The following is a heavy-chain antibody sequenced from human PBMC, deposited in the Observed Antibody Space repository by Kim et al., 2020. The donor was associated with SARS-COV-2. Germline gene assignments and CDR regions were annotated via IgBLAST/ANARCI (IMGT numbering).Heavy chain of an antibody. V-gene: IGHV3-23*01. J-gene: IGHJ4*02. D-gene: IGHD3-10*01. CDR3: AKDLRLGRVFDY. Sequence: CYAERVSDRFTIARDNSKNTVNLQMNSLRPEDTAVYVCAKDLRLGRVFDYWGERTRVTVSS.